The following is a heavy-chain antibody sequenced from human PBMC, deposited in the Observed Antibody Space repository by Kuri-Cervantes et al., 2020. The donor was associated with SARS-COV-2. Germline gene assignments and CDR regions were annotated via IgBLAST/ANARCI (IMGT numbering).Heavy chain of an antibody. CDR3: ARAQYSSSWSEGYYYYMDV. CDR1: GGSISSYY. CDR2: IYYSGST. J-gene: IGHJ6*03. D-gene: IGHD6-13*01. Sequence: GSLRLSCTVSGGSISSYYWRWIRQPPGKGLEWIGYIYYSGSTNNNPSLKSRVTISVDTSKNQFSLKLSSVIAADTAVYYCARAQYSSSWSEGYYYYMDVWGKGTTVTVSS. V-gene: IGHV4-59*01.